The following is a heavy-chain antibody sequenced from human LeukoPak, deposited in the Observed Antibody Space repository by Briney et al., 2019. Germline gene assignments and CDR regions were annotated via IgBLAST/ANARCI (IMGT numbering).Heavy chain of an antibody. Sequence: GGSLRLSCAASGFTFSTYGMNWVRQAPGKGLEWISYISPGSSTIYYADSVKGRFTISRDNAKNSLYLQMNSLRDEDTAVYYCVRDPDALDFWGQGTPVTVSS. J-gene: IGHJ4*02. CDR1: GFTFSTYG. CDR2: ISPGSSTI. CDR3: VRDPDALDF. V-gene: IGHV3-48*02.